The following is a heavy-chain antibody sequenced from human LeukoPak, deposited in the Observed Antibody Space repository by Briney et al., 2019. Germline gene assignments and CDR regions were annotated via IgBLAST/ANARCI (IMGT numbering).Heavy chain of an antibody. D-gene: IGHD3-10*01. J-gene: IGHJ5*02. Sequence: SETLSLTCTVSGGSISSYYWSWIRQPPGKGLEWIGFIYYSGSTNYKPSLKSRVTISVDTSKNQFSLKLSSVTAADTAVYYCVRGPYGSSISNWFDPWGQGLLVTVSS. CDR1: GGSISSYY. CDR3: VRGPYGSSISNWFDP. CDR2: IYYSGST. V-gene: IGHV4-59*01.